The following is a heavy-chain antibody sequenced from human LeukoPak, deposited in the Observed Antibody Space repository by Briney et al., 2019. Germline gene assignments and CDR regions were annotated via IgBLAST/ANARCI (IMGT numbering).Heavy chain of an antibody. CDR3: ARALSWTTESYYYMDV. CDR1: GYTFTSYD. J-gene: IGHJ6*03. CDR2: MNPNSGNT. D-gene: IGHD3/OR15-3a*01. V-gene: IGHV1-8*01. Sequence: ASVKVSCKASGYTFTSYDINWVRQATGQGLEWMGWMNPNSGNTGYAQKFQGRVTMTKNTSITTAYMDLCSLRSEDTAVYYCARALSWTTESYYYMDVWGKGTTVTVSS.